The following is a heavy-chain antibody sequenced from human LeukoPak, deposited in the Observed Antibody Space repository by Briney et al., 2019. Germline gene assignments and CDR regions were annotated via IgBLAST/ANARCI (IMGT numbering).Heavy chain of an antibody. D-gene: IGHD7-27*01. CDR3: AKDLGGGWGSTYY. CDR2: INPSGGST. J-gene: IGHJ4*02. Sequence: GASVKVSCKASGYTFTSYYMHWVRQAPGQGLEWMGIINPSGGSTSYAQKFQARVTLTRDMSTSTVYMEMSSLKSEDTAIYYCAKDLGGGWGSTYYWGQGTLVTVSS. CDR1: GYTFTSYY. V-gene: IGHV1-46*01.